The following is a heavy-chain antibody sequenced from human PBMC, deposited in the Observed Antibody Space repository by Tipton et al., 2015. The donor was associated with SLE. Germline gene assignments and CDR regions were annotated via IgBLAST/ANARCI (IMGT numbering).Heavy chain of an antibody. V-gene: IGHV4-4*02. CDR3: ARGGASVLIRNCYFDY. Sequence: TLSLTCAVSGGSINSYNWWTWVRQPPGKGLEWIGEIYHSGTTNYNPSLKSRITISLDKSNNHFSLRLSSLTAADTAVYYCARGGASVLIRNCYFDYWGQGSLVTVSS. J-gene: IGHJ4*01. CDR2: IYHSGTT. D-gene: IGHD2-8*01. CDR1: GGSINSYNW.